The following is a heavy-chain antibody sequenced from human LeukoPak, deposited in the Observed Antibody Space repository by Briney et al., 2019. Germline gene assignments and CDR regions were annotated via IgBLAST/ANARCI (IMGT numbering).Heavy chain of an antibody. CDR1: GFTFSSYG. CDR3: AEDRGWSSGDLDS. J-gene: IGHJ4*02. D-gene: IGHD2-15*01. Sequence: GGSLRLSCAASGFTFSSYGMHWVRQAPGRGLEWVALISYDGSNKYYAESVKGRFTISRDNSKNTLYLQMNSLRAEDTAVYYCAEDRGWSSGDLDSWGQGTLVTVSS. V-gene: IGHV3-30*18. CDR2: ISYDGSNK.